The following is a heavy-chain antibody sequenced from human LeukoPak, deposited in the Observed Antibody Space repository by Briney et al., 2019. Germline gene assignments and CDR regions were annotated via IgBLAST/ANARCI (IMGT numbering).Heavy chain of an antibody. Sequence: GGSLRLSCAASGFTFSSYDMHWVRQATGKGLEWVSAIGTAGDTYYPGSVKGRFTISRENAKNSLYLQMNSLRAGDTAVYYCARGSFRRGSYHFDYWGQGTVVTVSS. CDR3: ARGSFRRGSYHFDY. V-gene: IGHV3-13*01. J-gene: IGHJ4*02. CDR2: IGTAGDT. CDR1: GFTFSSYD. D-gene: IGHD1-26*01.